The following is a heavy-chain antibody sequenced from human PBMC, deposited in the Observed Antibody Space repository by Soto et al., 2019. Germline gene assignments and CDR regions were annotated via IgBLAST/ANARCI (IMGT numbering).Heavy chain of an antibody. V-gene: IGHV1-2*02. CDR1: GYTFTVYY. CDR3: ARDLAKGGGSAGFDY. CDR2: INPKSGGT. Sequence: GASVKVSCKASGYTFTVYYMHGVRQSALQGLDWMGCINPKSGGTMYPQKFQGRVTMTWDTSISTAYMALTRLRSDDTAVYYCARDLAKGGGSAGFDYWGQGTLVTVSS. D-gene: IGHD1-26*01. J-gene: IGHJ4*02.